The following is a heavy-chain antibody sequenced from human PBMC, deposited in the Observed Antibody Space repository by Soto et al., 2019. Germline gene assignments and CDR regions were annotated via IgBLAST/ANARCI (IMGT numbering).Heavy chain of an antibody. CDR2: IRSKANSYAT. CDR1: GFTFSGSA. V-gene: IGHV3-73*02. D-gene: IGHD3-22*01. J-gene: IGHJ4*02. Sequence: EVQLVESGGGLVQPGGSLKLSCAASGFTFSGSAMHWVRQASGKGLEWVGRIRSKANSYATAYAASVKGRFTISRDDSKNTAYLQMNSLKTEDTAVYYCTRHRYYDSSGYSFDYWCQGTLVTVSS. CDR3: TRHRYYDSSGYSFDY.